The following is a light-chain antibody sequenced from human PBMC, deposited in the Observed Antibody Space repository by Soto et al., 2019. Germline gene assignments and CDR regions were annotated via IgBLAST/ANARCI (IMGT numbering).Light chain of an antibody. J-gene: IGKJ1*01. V-gene: IGKV1-5*01. CDR1: QTSTKE. Sequence: DIPMTQAPSTLSASIGDRVTITCRASQTSTKELPWHQPKPGNAPKLLSYDASSLQSAVQPRYSGSGSGTEFPLTIRILQPDDIATYYCQQYSSYSAWTFGEGAKVDIK. CDR3: QQYSSYSAWT. CDR2: DAS.